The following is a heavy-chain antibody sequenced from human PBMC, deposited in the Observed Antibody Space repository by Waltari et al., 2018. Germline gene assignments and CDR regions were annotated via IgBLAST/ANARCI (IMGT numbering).Heavy chain of an antibody. CDR1: GFIFAAYG. Sequence: EVQLVESGGSVVRPGGSLRLACVALGFIFAAYGLPGVRQVPGKGLEWVSGINWGGDNAGYADSVKGRFTVSRDNAKNSLYLEMNSLRAEDTALYHCARNFGTGYFYYGMDVWGQGTTVTVSS. CDR3: ARNFGTGYFYYGMDV. V-gene: IGHV3-20*01. J-gene: IGHJ6*02. D-gene: IGHD2-15*01. CDR2: INWGGDNA.